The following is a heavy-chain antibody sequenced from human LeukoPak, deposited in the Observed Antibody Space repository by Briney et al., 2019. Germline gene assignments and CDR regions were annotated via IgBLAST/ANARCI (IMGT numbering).Heavy chain of an antibody. D-gene: IGHD3-22*01. V-gene: IGHV1-8*02. CDR3: VWLGGDYYYGMDV. J-gene: IGHJ6*02. Sequence: VASVKVSCKASGYTFTSYGISWVRQATGQGLEWMGWMNPNSGNTGYAQKFQGRVTITRNTSISTAYMELSSLRSEDTAVYYCVWLGGDYYYGMDVWGQGTTVTVSS. CDR1: GYTFTSYG. CDR2: MNPNSGNT.